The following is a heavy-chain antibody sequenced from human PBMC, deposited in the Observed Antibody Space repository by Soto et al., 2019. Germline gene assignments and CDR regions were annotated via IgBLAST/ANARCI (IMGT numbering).Heavy chain of an antibody. CDR1: GYTFTNYG. D-gene: IGHD6-13*01. V-gene: IGHV1-2*04. CDR2: INPNSGGT. CDR3: ARSQSGTAAPGTGYYYGMDV. J-gene: IGHJ6*01. Sequence: ASVKVSCKASGYTFTNYGLVWGRQAPGQGLEWMGWINPNSGGTNYAQKFQGWVTMTRDTSISTAYMELSRLRSDDTAVYYCARSQSGTAAPGTGYYYGMDVWG.